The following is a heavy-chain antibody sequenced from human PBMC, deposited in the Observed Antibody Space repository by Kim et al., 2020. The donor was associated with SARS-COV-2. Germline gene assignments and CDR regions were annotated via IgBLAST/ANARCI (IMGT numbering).Heavy chain of an antibody. D-gene: IGHD6-13*01. V-gene: IGHV4-34*01. J-gene: IGHJ6*02. Sequence: LKSRVTISVDTSKNQFSLKLSSVTAADTAVYYCAGGRIEAAGTDYYGMDVWGQGTTVTGSS. CDR3: AGGRIEAAGTDYYGMDV.